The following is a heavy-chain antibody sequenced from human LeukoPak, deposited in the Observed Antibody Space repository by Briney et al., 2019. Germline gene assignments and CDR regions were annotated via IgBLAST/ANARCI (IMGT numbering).Heavy chain of an antibody. Sequence: PSETLSLTCAVYGGSFSGYYWSWIRQPPGKGLEWIGEINHSGSTNCNPSLKSRVTISVDTSKNQFSLKLSSVTAADTAVYYCARGIYSNSENWFDPWGQGTLVTVSS. CDR1: GGSFSGYY. J-gene: IGHJ5*02. D-gene: IGHD4-11*01. V-gene: IGHV4-34*01. CDR3: ARGIYSNSENWFDP. CDR2: INHSGST.